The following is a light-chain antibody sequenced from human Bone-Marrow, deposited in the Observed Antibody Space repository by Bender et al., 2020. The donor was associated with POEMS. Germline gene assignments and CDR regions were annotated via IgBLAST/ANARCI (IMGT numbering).Light chain of an antibody. V-gene: IGLV3-21*02. Sequence: SYVLTQPPSVSVAPGQTATITCGGDRLENKSVHWYQKKSGQAPVLVVYGDSARPSGTPERFSGSNSGNTATLTISRVEAVDEADFYCQVWDTSRGHRVFGGGTKLTV. CDR2: GDS. CDR3: QVWDTSRGHRV. CDR1: RLENKS. J-gene: IGLJ3*02.